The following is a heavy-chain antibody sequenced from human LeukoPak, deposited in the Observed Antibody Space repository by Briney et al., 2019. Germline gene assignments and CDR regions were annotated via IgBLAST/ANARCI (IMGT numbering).Heavy chain of an antibody. CDR2: IYYSGSI. V-gene: IGHV4-39*01. CDR3: ARYFGTTGTPNY. D-gene: IGHD1-1*01. Sequence: SETLSLTCTVSGGSISSSSYYWGWIRQPPGKGLEWIGSIYYSGSIYYNPSLKSRVTISVDTSKNQFSLKLSSVTAADTAVYYCARYFGTTGTPNYWGQGTLVTVSS. CDR1: GGSISSSSYY. J-gene: IGHJ4*02.